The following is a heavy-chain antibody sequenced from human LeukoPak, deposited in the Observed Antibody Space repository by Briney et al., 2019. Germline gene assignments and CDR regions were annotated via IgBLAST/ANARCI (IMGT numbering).Heavy chain of an antibody. J-gene: IGHJ5*02. Sequence: SETLSLTCAVYGGSFSGYYWSWIRQPPGKGLEWIGEINHSGSTNYNPSLKSRVTISVDTSKNQFSLKLSSVTAADTAVYYCARRPYYYSSGSYCWFDPWGQGTLVTVSS. V-gene: IGHV4-34*01. CDR2: INHSGST. D-gene: IGHD3-10*01. CDR1: GGSFSGYY. CDR3: ARRPYYYSSGSYCWFDP.